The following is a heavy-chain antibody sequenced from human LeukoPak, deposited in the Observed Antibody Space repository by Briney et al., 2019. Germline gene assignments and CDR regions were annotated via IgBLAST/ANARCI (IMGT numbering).Heavy chain of an antibody. D-gene: IGHD6-13*01. CDR3: ARETAAAAGFDY. CDR1: GFTFSDHA. CDR2: ISSSGSTI. Sequence: GSLRLSCTVSGFTFSDHAMAWVRQAPGKGLEWVSYISSSGSTIYYADSVKGRFTISRDNAKNSLYLQMNSLRAEDTAVYYCARETAAAAGFDYWGQGTLVTVSS. J-gene: IGHJ4*02. V-gene: IGHV3-11*01.